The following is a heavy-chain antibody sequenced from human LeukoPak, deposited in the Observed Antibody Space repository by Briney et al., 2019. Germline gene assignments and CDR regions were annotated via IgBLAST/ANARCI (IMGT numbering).Heavy chain of an antibody. CDR3: AHPSRTYYYYAMDV. CDR1: GGTFISYA. Sequence: SVKVSCKASGGTFISYAISWVRQAPGQGLEWMGVIIPIFGTTNYAQKFQGRVTITADESTSTAYMELSSLRSEDTAVYYCAHPSRTYYYYAMDVWGQGTTVTVSS. CDR2: IIPIFGTT. J-gene: IGHJ6*02. V-gene: IGHV1-69*13. D-gene: IGHD1-14*01.